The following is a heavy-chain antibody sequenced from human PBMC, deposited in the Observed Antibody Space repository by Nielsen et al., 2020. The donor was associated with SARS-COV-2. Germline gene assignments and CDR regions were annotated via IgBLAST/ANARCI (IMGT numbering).Heavy chain of an antibody. CDR1: GFTFSMYA. J-gene: IGHJ4*01. D-gene: IGHD6-19*01. Sequence: GGSLRLSCTASGFTFSMYAMSWVRQAPGKGLEWVSLISASGGNTYYAGSVKGRFTISRDNSKNTLYLQMNSLEIEDTAVYYCAAKYGGEWLAVFDYWGQRTQVTVSS. V-gene: IGHV3-23*01. CDR3: AAKYGGEWLAVFDY. CDR2: ISASGGNT.